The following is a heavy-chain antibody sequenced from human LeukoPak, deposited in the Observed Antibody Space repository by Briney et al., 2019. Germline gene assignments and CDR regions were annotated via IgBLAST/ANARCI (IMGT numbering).Heavy chain of an antibody. CDR2: MNPNSGNT. D-gene: IGHD2-8*02. Sequence: ASVKVSCKASGYTFTSYDINWVRQATGQGPEWMGWMNPNSGNTGYAQKFQGRVTMTRNTSISTAYMELSSLRSEDTAVYYCARMNLVEGYYYYYMDVWGKGTTVTVSS. CDR3: ARMNLVEGYYYYYMDV. V-gene: IGHV1-8*01. CDR1: GYTFTSYD. J-gene: IGHJ6*03.